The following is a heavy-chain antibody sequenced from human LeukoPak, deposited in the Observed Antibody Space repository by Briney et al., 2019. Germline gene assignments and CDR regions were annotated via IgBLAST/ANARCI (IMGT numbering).Heavy chain of an antibody. V-gene: IGHV1-46*01. J-gene: IGHJ4*02. D-gene: IGHD2-21*02. CDR2: INPSGGST. Sequence: ASVKVSCKASGYTSTSYYMHWVRQAPGQGLEWMGIINPSGGSTSYAQKFQGRVTMTRDTSTSTVYMELSSLRSEDTAVYYCARGMSPNIVVVTASSRDSDYWGQGTLVTVSS. CDR3: ARGMSPNIVVVTASSRDSDY. CDR1: GYTSTSYY.